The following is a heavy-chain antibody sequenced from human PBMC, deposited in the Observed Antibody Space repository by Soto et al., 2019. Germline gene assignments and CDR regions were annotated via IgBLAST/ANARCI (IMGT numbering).Heavy chain of an antibody. Sequence: QITLKESGPTLVKPTQTLTLTCTFSGFSLTTRGVGVGWIRQPPGKALECLALIYWDDDKRYSPSLQSRLSINKDTSKNQVVLTMTNVDPVDTATYYCAHIPTYYKYDWFDPWGQGTLVSVSS. CDR3: AHIPTYYKYDWFDP. CDR2: IYWDDDK. CDR1: GFSLTTRGVG. D-gene: IGHD3-10*01. J-gene: IGHJ5*02. V-gene: IGHV2-5*02.